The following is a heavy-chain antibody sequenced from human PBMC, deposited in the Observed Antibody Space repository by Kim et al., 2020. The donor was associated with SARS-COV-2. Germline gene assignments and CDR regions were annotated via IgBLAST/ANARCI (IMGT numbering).Heavy chain of an antibody. J-gene: IGHJ4*02. CDR2: IKSNTAGGTT. V-gene: IGHV3-15*01. CDR1: GFTFSNGW. Sequence: GGSLRLSCAATGFTFSNGWMSWFRQAPGRGLEWVGRIKSNTAGGTTDFAAPVKGRFTISRDDSKNTLYLLMNSLKTEDTAVYYCTTADRSILDYWGQGTLVTVSS. D-gene: IGHD2-15*01. CDR3: TTADRSILDY.